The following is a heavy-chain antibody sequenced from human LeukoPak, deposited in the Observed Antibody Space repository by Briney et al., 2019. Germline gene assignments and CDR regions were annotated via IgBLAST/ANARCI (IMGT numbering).Heavy chain of an antibody. J-gene: IGHJ3*02. CDR2: IYYSGST. Sequence: SGTLSLTCTVSGGSISSYYWSWIRQPPGKGLEWIGYIYYSGSTNYNPSLKSRVTISVDTSKNQFSLKLSSVTAADTAVYYCARSWAVDAFDIWGQGTMVTVSS. V-gene: IGHV4-59*01. CDR3: ARSWAVDAFDI. CDR1: GGSISSYY. D-gene: IGHD6-19*01.